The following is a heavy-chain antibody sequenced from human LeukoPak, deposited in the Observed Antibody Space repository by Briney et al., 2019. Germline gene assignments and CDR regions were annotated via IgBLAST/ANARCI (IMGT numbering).Heavy chain of an antibody. CDR3: ARDFSVAVAVIHIRPNWFDP. CDR1: GYTFTSYG. CDR2: ISAYNGNT. D-gene: IGHD6-19*01. J-gene: IGHJ5*02. V-gene: IGHV1-18*01. Sequence: PMASVKVSYKASGYTFTSYGISWVRQAPGQGLEWMGWISAYNGNTNYAQKLQGRVTMTTDTSTSTAYMELRSLRSDDTAVYYCARDFSVAVAVIHIRPNWFDPWGQGTLVTVSS.